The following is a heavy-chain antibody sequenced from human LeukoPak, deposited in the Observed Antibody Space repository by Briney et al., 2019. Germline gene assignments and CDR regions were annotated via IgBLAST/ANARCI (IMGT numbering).Heavy chain of an antibody. Sequence: VASVKVSCKASGGTFSSYAISWVRQAPGQGLEWMGRIIPIFGIANYAQKSQGRVTITADKSTSTAYMELSSLRSEDTAVYYCASALMVRGVGGRFDPWGQGTLVTVSS. D-gene: IGHD3-10*01. J-gene: IGHJ5*02. V-gene: IGHV1-69*04. CDR3: ASALMVRGVGGRFDP. CDR1: GGTFSSYA. CDR2: IIPIFGIA.